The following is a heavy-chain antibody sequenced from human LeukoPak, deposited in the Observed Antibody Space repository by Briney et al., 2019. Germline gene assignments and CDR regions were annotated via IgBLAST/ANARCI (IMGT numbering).Heavy chain of an antibody. CDR1: GGTFSSYA. CDR2: IIPIFGTA. Sequence: GASVKVSCKASGGTFSSYAISWVRQAPGQGLEWMGGIIPIFGTANYAQKFQGRVTMTRNTSISTAYMELSSLRSEDTAVYYCARGVSGSFLYYYYMDVWGKGTTVTISS. V-gene: IGHV1-69*05. J-gene: IGHJ6*03. D-gene: IGHD1-26*01. CDR3: ARGVSGSFLYYYYMDV.